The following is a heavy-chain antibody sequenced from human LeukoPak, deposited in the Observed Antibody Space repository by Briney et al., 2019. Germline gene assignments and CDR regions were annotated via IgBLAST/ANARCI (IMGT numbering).Heavy chain of an antibody. CDR1: GGSISSSSYY. D-gene: IGHD5-12*01. Sequence: PSETLSLTCTVSGGSISSSSYYWGWIRQPPGKGLEWIGSIYYSGSTYYNPSLKSRVTISVDTSKNQFSLKLSSVTAADTAVYYCARHHLVGGGYDYWGYWGQGTLVTVSS. CDR3: ARHHLVGGGYDYWGY. J-gene: IGHJ4*02. CDR2: IYYSGST. V-gene: IGHV4-39*01.